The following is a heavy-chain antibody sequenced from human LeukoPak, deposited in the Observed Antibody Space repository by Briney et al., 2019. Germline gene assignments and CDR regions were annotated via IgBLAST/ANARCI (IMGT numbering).Heavy chain of an antibody. V-gene: IGHV4-39*01. D-gene: IGHD3-16*02. CDR1: GGSISSGGYY. CDR3: ARSVITFGGVIDLFDY. J-gene: IGHJ4*02. Sequence: PSETLSLTCTVSGGSISSGGYYWGWIRQPPGKGLEWIGSIYYSGSTYYNPSLKSRVTISVDTSKNQFSLKLSSVTAADTAVYYCARSVITFGGVIDLFDYWGQGTLVTVSS. CDR2: IYYSGST.